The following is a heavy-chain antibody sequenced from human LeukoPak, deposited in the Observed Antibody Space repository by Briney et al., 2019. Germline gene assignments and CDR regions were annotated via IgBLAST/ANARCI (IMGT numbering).Heavy chain of an antibody. Sequence: GGSLRLSCAASGFTFSSYAMHWVRQAPGKGLEWVAVISYDGSNKYYADSVKGRFTISRDNSKNTLYLQMNSLRAEDTAVYYCARDLVAGISDYWGQGTLVTVSS. D-gene: IGHD6-19*01. CDR2: ISYDGSNK. V-gene: IGHV3-30*04. CDR1: GFTFSSYA. J-gene: IGHJ4*02. CDR3: ARDLVAGISDY.